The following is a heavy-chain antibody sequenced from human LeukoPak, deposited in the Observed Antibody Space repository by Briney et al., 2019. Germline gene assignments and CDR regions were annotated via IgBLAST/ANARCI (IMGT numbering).Heavy chain of an antibody. CDR1: GFTFSSYW. CDR2: INTDGSST. CDR3: AKERYYDSSGYWFDP. V-gene: IGHV3-74*01. Sequence: PGGSLRLSCAASGFTFSSYWMHWVRQAPGKGLVWVSRINTDGSSTSNADSVKGRFTISRDNSKNTLYLQMNSLRAEDTAVYYCAKERYYDSSGYWFDPWGQGTLVTVSS. D-gene: IGHD3-22*01. J-gene: IGHJ5*02.